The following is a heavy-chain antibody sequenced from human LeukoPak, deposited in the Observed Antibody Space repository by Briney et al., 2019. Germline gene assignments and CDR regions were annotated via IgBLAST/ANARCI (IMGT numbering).Heavy chain of an antibody. CDR3: ARDRADYVGAFDI. CDR1: GFPFSDYS. J-gene: IGHJ3*02. CDR2: ISSSGNTI. V-gene: IGHV3-48*04. D-gene: IGHD4-17*01. Sequence: PGGSLRLSCAASGFPFSDYSMNWVRQAPGKGLEWVSYISSSGNTIYYADSVKGRFTNSRDNANNSLYLQMDSLRAEDTAVYYCARDRADYVGAFDIWGQGTMVTVSS.